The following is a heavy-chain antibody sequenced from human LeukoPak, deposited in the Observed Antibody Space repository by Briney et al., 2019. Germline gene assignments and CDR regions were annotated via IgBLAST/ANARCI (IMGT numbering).Heavy chain of an antibody. Sequence: SETLSLTCTVSGGSISSGSYYWSWIRQPAGKGLEWIGRIYTSGSTNYNPSLKSRVTISVDTSKNQFSLKLSSVTAADTAVYYCARVYYSNSYDYWYFDLWGRGTLVTVSS. CDR2: IYTSGST. CDR1: GGSISSGSYY. CDR3: ARVYYSNSYDYWYFDL. D-gene: IGHD6-13*01. J-gene: IGHJ2*01. V-gene: IGHV4-61*02.